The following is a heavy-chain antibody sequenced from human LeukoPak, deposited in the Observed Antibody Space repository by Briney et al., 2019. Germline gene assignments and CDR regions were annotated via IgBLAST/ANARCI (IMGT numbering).Heavy chain of an antibody. J-gene: IGHJ3*02. CDR2: IKQDGSEK. V-gene: IGHV3-7*03. Sequence: GGSLRLSCAASGFTFSSYWMSWVRPAPGKGLEWVANIKQDGSEKYYVDSVKGRFTISRDNAKNSLYLQMNSLRAEDTAVYYCARADIVATTTDAFDIWGQGTMVTVSS. D-gene: IGHD5-12*01. CDR1: GFTFSSYW. CDR3: ARADIVATTTDAFDI.